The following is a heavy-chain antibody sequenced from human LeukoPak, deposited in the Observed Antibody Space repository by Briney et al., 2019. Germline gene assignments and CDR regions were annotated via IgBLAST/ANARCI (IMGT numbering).Heavy chain of an antibody. CDR3: AKDRGFSYGLGS. CDR2: ISYDGSNK. CDR1: GFTFSSYD. V-gene: IGHV3-30*18. D-gene: IGHD3-10*01. Sequence: PGGSLRLSCAASGFTFSSYDMYWVRQAPGKGPELVAVISYDGSNKYYADAVKGRFSVSRDTSKNTLYLQMSSLRGEDTAVYYCAKDRGFSYGLGSWGQGTLVTVSS. J-gene: IGHJ5*02.